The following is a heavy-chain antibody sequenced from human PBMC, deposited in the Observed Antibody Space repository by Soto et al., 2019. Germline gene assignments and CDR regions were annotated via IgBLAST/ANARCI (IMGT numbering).Heavy chain of an antibody. CDR2: ISGSGGST. Sequence: VGSLRLSGAASGFTFSSYAMSWVRQAPGKGLEWVSAISGSGGSTYYADSVKGRFTISRDNSKNTLYLQMNSLRAEDTAVYYCAKDRRNWTPLQGSSGWFDYWGQGTLVTVSS. J-gene: IGHJ4*02. CDR1: GFTFSSYA. V-gene: IGHV3-23*01. CDR3: AKDRRNWTPLQGSSGWFDY. D-gene: IGHD6-19*01.